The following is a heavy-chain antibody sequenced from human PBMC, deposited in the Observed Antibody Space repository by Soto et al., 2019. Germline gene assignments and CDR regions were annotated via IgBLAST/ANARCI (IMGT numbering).Heavy chain of an antibody. CDR3: ARGSGTSRDYFDY. V-gene: IGHV3-48*01. CDR1: GVTFSSYS. J-gene: IGHJ4*02. Sequence: GGSLRLSCAASGVTFSSYSMNWVRQAPGKGLEWVSVISSSSSAIYYADSVKGRFTISRDNAKNSLYLQMNSLRAEDTAVYYCARGSGTSRDYFDYWGQGTLVTVSS. CDR2: ISSSSSAI. D-gene: IGHD2-2*01.